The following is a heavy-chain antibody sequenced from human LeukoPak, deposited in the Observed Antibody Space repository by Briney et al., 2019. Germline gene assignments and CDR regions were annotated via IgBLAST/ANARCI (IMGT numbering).Heavy chain of an antibody. CDR1: GFRFISYG. J-gene: IGHJ5*02. Sequence: GGSLRLSCAGSGFRFISYGMNWVRQAPGKGLEWVSSVNNRGDNIYYADSVKGRFTISRDNANNSLFLQMNTLNAEDTAVYYCARDKAMGGDGRFDPWGQGTLVTVSS. D-gene: IGHD3-10*01. CDR3: ARDKAMGGDGRFDP. V-gene: IGHV3-21*01. CDR2: VNNRGDNI.